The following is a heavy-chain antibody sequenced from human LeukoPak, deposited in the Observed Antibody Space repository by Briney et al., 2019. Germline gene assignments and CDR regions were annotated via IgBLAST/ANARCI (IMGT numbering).Heavy chain of an antibody. V-gene: IGHV3-21*01. D-gene: IGHD1-7*01. CDR3: ARDRDWNSGFDY. J-gene: IGHJ4*02. CDR2: ISTSSSYI. Sequence: GGSLRLSCAASGFTLSTYNMKWIRQAPRKGLEWVSSISTSSSYIYYADSVKGRFTISRDNARNSLYLQMNSLRAEDTAVYYCARDRDWNSGFDYWGQGTLVTVSS. CDR1: GFTLSTYN.